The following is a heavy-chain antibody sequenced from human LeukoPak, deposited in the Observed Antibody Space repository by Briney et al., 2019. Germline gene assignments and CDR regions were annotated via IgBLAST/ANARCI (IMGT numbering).Heavy chain of an antibody. CDR3: ARRGSSGWYDY. Sequence: GGSLRLSCAASGFTFSSYAMSWVRQAPGKGLECVSAISGGGPVTYYTDSVKGRFTISRDDSKNTLYLEMNSLRAEDTAVYYCARRGSSGWYDYWGQGTLVTVSS. J-gene: IGHJ4*02. CDR2: ISGGGPVT. D-gene: IGHD6-19*01. CDR1: GFTFSSYA. V-gene: IGHV3-23*01.